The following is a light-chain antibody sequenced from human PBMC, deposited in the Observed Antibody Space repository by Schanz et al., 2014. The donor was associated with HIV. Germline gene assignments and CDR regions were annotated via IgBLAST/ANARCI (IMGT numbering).Light chain of an antibody. CDR2: DAS. CDR1: QGISSA. V-gene: IGKV1D-13*01. Sequence: AIQLTQSPSSLSASVGDRVTITCRASQGISSALAWYQQEPGKAPKLLIYDASSLESGVPSRFSGSGSGTDFTLSISSLQPEDFATYFCLHYNDFASTFGQGTKLEIK. J-gene: IGKJ2*01. CDR3: LHYNDFAST.